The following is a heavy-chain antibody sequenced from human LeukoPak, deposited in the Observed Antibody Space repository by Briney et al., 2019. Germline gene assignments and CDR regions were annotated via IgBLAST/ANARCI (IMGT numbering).Heavy chain of an antibody. CDR2: ISSSSSYI. Sequence: GGSLRLSCAASGFTFSSYSMNWVGQAPGKGLEWVSSISSSSSYIYYADSVKGRFTISRDNAKNSLYLQMNSLRAEDTAVYYCARDRNYYGSGSYYRYFDYWGQGTLVTVSS. V-gene: IGHV3-21*01. J-gene: IGHJ4*02. D-gene: IGHD3-10*01. CDR3: ARDRNYYGSGSYYRYFDY. CDR1: GFTFSSYS.